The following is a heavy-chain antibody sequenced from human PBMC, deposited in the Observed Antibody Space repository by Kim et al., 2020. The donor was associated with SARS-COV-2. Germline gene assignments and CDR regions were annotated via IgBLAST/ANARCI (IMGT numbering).Heavy chain of an antibody. J-gene: IGHJ3*02. D-gene: IGHD6-13*01. CDR3: AIDPSRSASSSWSRSDPFDI. CDR1: GFTFSSYS. V-gene: IGHV3-21*01. CDR2: ISSSSSYI. Sequence: GGSLRLSCEASGFTFSSYSMNWVRQAPGKGLEWVSSISSSSSYIYYADSVKGRFTISRDNAKNSLYLQMNSLRAEDTAVYYCAIDPSRSASSSWSRSDPFDILGQGTIVIVSS.